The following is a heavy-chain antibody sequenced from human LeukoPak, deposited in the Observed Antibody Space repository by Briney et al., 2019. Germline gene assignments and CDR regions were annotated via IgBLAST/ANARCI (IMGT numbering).Heavy chain of an antibody. V-gene: IGHV4-61*10. D-gene: IGHD4-17*01. CDR1: NGSISSDTYF. Sequence: PSETLSLTCTVSNGSISSDTYFWSWIRQPAGKGLEWIGRMSSSGISTYSPSLKSRVTISIDTSKNQFSLKLSSVTAADTAVYYCAAGYGDYNPNFDYWGQGTLVTVSS. CDR3: AAGYGDYNPNFDY. J-gene: IGHJ4*02. CDR2: MSSSGIS.